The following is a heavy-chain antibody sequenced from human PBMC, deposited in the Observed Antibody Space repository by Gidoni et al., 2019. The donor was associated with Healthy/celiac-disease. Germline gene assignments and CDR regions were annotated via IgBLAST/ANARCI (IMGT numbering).Heavy chain of an antibody. V-gene: IGHV4-31*03. CDR2: IYYSGST. J-gene: IGHJ3*02. Sequence: QVQLQESGPGLVKPSQTLSLTCTVSGGSISSGGYYWSWIRQQPGKGLEWIGYIYYSGSTYYNPSLKSRVTISVDTSKNQFSLKLSSVTAADTAVYYCARTVSPYYDYVWGSYRYDAFDIWGQGTMVTVSS. CDR3: ARTVSPYYDYVWGSYRYDAFDI. CDR1: GGSISSGGYY. D-gene: IGHD3-16*02.